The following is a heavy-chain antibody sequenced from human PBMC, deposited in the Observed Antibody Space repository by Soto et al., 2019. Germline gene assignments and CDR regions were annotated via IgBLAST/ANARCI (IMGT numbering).Heavy chain of an antibody. J-gene: IGHJ5*02. CDR2: INHSGST. CDR3: ARGNNVAYYGSVSQLRYDP. Sequence: SETLSLTCAVYGGSFSGYYWSWIRQPPGKGLEWIGEINHSGSTNYNPSLKSRVTISVDTYKNQFSLKLSYVTAADTAVYYCARGNNVAYYGSVSQLRYDPWGQGTLVTVSS. CDR1: GGSFSGYY. D-gene: IGHD3-10*01. V-gene: IGHV4-34*01.